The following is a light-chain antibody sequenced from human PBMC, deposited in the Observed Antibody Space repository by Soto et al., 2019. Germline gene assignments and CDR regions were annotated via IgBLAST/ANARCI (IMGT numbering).Light chain of an antibody. CDR2: EAS. CDR3: QQYKNWPPPT. J-gene: IGKJ4*01. V-gene: IGKV3-11*01. Sequence: EIVLAQSPATLSLSPGERATLSCRASQSVGNLLAWHQQKPDQAPRLLIFEASTRATGVPVRISGSGSGTDFTLTISSLEPEDFAVYYCQQYKNWPPPTFGGGTKVQIK. CDR1: QSVGNL.